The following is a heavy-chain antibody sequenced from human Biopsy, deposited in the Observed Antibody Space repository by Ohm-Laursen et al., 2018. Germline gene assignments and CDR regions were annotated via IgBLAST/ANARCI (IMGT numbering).Heavy chain of an antibody. Sequence: SSVKVSCKAPGGTFSNYGVNWVRQAPGQGLDRLGGNIPILGTGNYAQKFQDRVTVAADTSTSTATMELRSLRSDDTAVYYCATKLTGYSHHWGQGTLVIVSS. J-gene: IGHJ1*01. V-gene: IGHV1-69*06. CDR2: NIPILGTG. CDR3: ATKLTGYSHH. D-gene: IGHD3-9*01. CDR1: GGTFSNYG.